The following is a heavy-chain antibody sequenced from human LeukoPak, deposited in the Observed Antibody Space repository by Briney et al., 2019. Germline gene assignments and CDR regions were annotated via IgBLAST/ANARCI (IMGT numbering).Heavy chain of an antibody. CDR2: ISGSGGST. CDR1: GFTFSGYA. CDR3: AKITYYDILTGYLVAPYFDY. Sequence: GGSLRLSCAASGFTFSGYAMSWVRQAPGKGLEWVSAISGSGGSTYYADSVKGRFTISRDNSKNTLYLRMNSLRAEDTAVYYCAKITYYDILTGYLVAPYFDYWGQGTLVTVSS. J-gene: IGHJ4*02. D-gene: IGHD3-9*01. V-gene: IGHV3-23*01.